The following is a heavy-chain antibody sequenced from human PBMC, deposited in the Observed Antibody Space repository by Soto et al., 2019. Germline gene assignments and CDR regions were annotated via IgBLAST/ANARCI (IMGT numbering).Heavy chain of an antibody. J-gene: IGHJ3*02. CDR3: ARVRYYDSGGDI. CDR2: ISAYNGLT. Sequence: ASVKVSCKASGYIFTSYGIGWVRQAPGQGPEWMAWISAYNGLTDYAQDLRGRVTVTTDTSTSTAYMELRSLRPDDTAVYYCARVRYYDSGGDIWSQ. CDR1: GYIFTSYG. V-gene: IGHV1-18*01. D-gene: IGHD3-22*01.